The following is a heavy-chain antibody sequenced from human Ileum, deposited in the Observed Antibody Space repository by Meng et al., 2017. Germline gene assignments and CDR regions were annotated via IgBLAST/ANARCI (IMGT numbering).Heavy chain of an antibody. D-gene: IGHD2-15*01. Sequence: HVRLQQSRPGLCEPSGTLSLTCTGSGGSISSSFYWSWVRQSPGKGLEWIGQIYLAGSPNYNPSLESRVTISVDKSKNQFSLRLTSVTAADTAIFYCVRHGGKYFDSWGQGTLVTVSS. J-gene: IGHJ4*02. CDR1: GGSISSSFY. CDR3: VRHGGKYFDS. V-gene: IGHV4-4*02. CDR2: IYLAGSP.